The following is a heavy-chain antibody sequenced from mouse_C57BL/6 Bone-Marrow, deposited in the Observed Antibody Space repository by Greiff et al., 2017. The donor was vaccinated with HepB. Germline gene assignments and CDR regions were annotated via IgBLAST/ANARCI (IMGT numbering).Heavy chain of an antibody. D-gene: IGHD4-1*01. Sequence: EVKLMDSGGGLVQSGRSLRLSCATSGFTFSDFYMEWVRQAPGKGLEWIAASRNKANDYTTEYSASVKGRFIVSRDTSQSILYLQMNALRAEDTAIYYCARDRTGTWYFDVWGTGTTVTVSS. CDR2: SRNKANDYTT. CDR3: ARDRTGTWYFDV. CDR1: GFTFSDFY. V-gene: IGHV7-1*01. J-gene: IGHJ1*03.